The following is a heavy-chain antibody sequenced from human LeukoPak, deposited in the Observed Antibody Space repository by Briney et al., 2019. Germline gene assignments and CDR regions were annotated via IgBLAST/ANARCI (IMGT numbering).Heavy chain of an antibody. CDR3: ASRVVEMATILGGKTKTSYFDY. V-gene: IGHV4-4*07. D-gene: IGHD5-24*01. J-gene: IGHJ4*02. CDR2: IYTSGST. Sequence: SETLSLTCTVSGGSISSYYWSWIRQPAGKGLEWIGRIYTSGSTNYNPSLKSRVTMSVDTSKNQFSLKLSSVTAADTAVYYCASRVVEMATILGGKTKTSYFDYWGQGTLVTVSS. CDR1: GGSISSYY.